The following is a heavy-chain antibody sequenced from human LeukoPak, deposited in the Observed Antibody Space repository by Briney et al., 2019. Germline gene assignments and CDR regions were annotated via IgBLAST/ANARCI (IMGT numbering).Heavy chain of an antibody. J-gene: IGHJ4*02. CDR2: INTSGST. D-gene: IGHD6-6*01. V-gene: IGHV4-4*07. CDR1: GGSISSYY. Sequence: PSETLSLTCTVPGGSISSYYWSWIRQPAGKGLEWIGRINTSGSTNYNPSLKSRVTMSVDTSKNQFSLKLSSVTAADTAVYYCARGSIAARGPVNFDYWGQGTLVTVSS. CDR3: ARGSIAARGPVNFDY.